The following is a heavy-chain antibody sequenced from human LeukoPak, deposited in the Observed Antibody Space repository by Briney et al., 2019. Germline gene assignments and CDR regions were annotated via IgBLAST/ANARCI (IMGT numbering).Heavy chain of an antibody. Sequence: PGSSRRLSCAASGFTFSSYGMHWARQAPGKGLEWVTVIWYDGSNKYYADSVKGRFTISRDNSKNSLHLQMNSLRAEDTAVYYCARDQDSSGWYYTLDYWGQGTLVTVSS. D-gene: IGHD6-19*01. CDR3: ARDQDSSGWYYTLDY. CDR1: GFTFSSYG. J-gene: IGHJ4*02. CDR2: IWYDGSNK. V-gene: IGHV3-33*01.